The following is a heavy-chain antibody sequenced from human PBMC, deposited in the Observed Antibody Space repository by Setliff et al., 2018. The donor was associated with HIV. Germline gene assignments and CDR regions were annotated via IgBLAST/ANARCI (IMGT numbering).Heavy chain of an antibody. J-gene: IGHJ4*02. V-gene: IGHV4-34*04. Sequence: PSETLSLTCAVYGGSISGYYWSWIRQPPGKGLEWIGEINPVGRNDNYNPSLNNRAATVLDTSKNQFSLWLTSVTAADTAVYYCARVGLRFKYTFDYWGQGMLVTVSS. D-gene: IGHD5-12*01. CDR2: INPVGRND. CDR3: ARVGLRFKYTFDY. CDR1: GGSISGYY.